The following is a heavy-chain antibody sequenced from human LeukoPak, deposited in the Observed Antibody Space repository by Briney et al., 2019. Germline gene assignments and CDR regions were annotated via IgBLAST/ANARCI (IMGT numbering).Heavy chain of an antibody. V-gene: IGHV3-30*03. CDR1: GFTFSSYG. CDR3: ARVEDSSSWTFDY. D-gene: IGHD6-13*01. J-gene: IGHJ4*02. CDR2: ISYDGSNK. Sequence: PGGSLRLSCAASGFTFSSYGMHWVRQAPGKGLEWVAVISYDGSNKYYADSVKGRFTISRDNSKNTLYLQMNSLRAEDTAVYYCARVEDSSSWTFDYWGQGTLVTVPS.